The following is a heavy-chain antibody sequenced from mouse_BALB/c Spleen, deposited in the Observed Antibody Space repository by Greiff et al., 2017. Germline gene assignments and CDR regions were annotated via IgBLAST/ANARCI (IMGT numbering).Heavy chain of an antibody. Sequence: EVMLVESGPSLVKPSQTLSLTCSVTGDSITSGYWNWIRKFPGNKLEYMGYISYSGSTYYNPSLKSRISITRDTSKNQYYLQLNSVTTEDTATYYCARYGSLYYYAMDYWGQGTSVTVSS. CDR3: ARYGSLYYYAMDY. D-gene: IGHD1-1*01. CDR2: ISYSGST. V-gene: IGHV3-8*02. J-gene: IGHJ4*01. CDR1: GDSITSGY.